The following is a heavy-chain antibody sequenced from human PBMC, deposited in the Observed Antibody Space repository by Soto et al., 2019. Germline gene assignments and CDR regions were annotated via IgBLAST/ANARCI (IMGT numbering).Heavy chain of an antibody. V-gene: IGHV4-30-4*01. D-gene: IGHD2-15*01. CDR2: IYYDGSA. CDR1: GGSINTADYY. CDR3: ARRMRDTATHYYNWFDP. J-gene: IGHJ5*02. Sequence: QVQLQESGPGLVKPSQTLSLTCTVSGGSINTADYYWSWIRQSPGKGLEWIVNIYYDGSAYPTPSLQSRVTASVDTSKNQFSLYLFSVTAADTAVYYCARRMRDTATHYYNWFDPWGQGTLVTVSS.